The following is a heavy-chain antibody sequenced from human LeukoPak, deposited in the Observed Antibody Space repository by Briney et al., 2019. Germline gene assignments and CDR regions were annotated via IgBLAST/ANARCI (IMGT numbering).Heavy chain of an antibody. CDR3: ASERPATENWFFDL. J-gene: IGHJ2*01. D-gene: IGHD1-26*01. V-gene: IGHV4-61*02. Sequence: NPSQTLSLTCTVSGGSISSGSYYWSWIRQPAGKGLEWIGRIYTSGSTNYNPSLKSRVTISVDTSKNQFSLNLSPVTAADTAVYYCASERPATENWFFDLWGRGTLVTVSS. CDR2: IYTSGST. CDR1: GGSISSGSYY.